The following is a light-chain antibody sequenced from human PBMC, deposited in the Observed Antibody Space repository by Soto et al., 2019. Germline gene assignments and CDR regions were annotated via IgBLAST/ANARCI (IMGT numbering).Light chain of an antibody. CDR1: QGVSTY. J-gene: IGKJ4*01. CDR3: QQLNSYPLT. V-gene: IGKV1-9*01. CDR2: AAS. Sequence: IQLTQSPSSLSASVGDTVTSTCRVSQGVSTYLAWYQQKPGKAPKLLIYAASTLESGVPSRFSGSGSGTDFTLTISSLHPEDFASYYCQQLNSYPLTFGGGTKVDIK.